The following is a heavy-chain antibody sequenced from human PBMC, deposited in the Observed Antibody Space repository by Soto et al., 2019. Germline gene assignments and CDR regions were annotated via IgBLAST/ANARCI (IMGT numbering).Heavy chain of an antibody. D-gene: IGHD2-2*01. Sequence: SETLSLTCTVSGGSISSYYWSWIRQPPGKGLEWIGYIYYSGSTNYNPSLKSRVTISVDTSKNQFSLKLGSVTAADTAVYYCARGSSTPPADYYYMDVWGKGTTVTVSS. J-gene: IGHJ6*03. CDR1: GGSISSYY. CDR3: ARGSSTPPADYYYMDV. V-gene: IGHV4-59*01. CDR2: IYYSGST.